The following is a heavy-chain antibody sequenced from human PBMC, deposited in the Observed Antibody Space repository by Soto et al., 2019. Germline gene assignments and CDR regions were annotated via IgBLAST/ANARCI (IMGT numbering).Heavy chain of an antibody. Sequence: PGGSLRLSCAASGFTFSSYGMHWVRQAPGKGLEWVAVISYDGSNKYYADSVKGRFTISRDNSKNTLYLQMNSLRAEDTAVYYCARKTYNYYYGMDVWGQGTRVTVSS. CDR2: ISYDGSNK. V-gene: IGHV3-30*03. CDR1: GFTFSSYG. CDR3: ARKTYNYYYGMDV. J-gene: IGHJ6*02.